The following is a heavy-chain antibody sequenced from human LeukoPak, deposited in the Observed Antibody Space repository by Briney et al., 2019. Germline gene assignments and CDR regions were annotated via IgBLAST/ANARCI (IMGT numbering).Heavy chain of an antibody. CDR1: GFTFSSFW. CDR3: ARWEGNGYYFDY. CDR2: IKQDGSEE. Sequence: GGSLRLSCAASGFTFSSFWMSWVRQAPGKGLEWVANIKQDGSEEYYVDSVKGRFTISRDNAKNSLYLQMDSLRAEDTAVYYCARWEGNGYYFDYRGQGTLVTVSS. J-gene: IGHJ4*02. V-gene: IGHV3-7*01. D-gene: IGHD3-22*01.